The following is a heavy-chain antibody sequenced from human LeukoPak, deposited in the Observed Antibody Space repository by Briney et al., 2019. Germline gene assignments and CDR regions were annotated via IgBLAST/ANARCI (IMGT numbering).Heavy chain of an antibody. CDR1: GGSFSGYY. CDR2: INHSGST. D-gene: IGHD5-12*01. Sequence: AETLSLTCAVYGGSFSGYYWSWIRQPPGKGLEWIGEINHSGSTNYNPSLKSRVTISVDTSKNQFSLKLSSVTDADTAVYYCARGGSGYDSSPYFDYWGQGALVTVSS. V-gene: IGHV4-34*01. CDR3: ARGGSGYDSSPYFDY. J-gene: IGHJ4*02.